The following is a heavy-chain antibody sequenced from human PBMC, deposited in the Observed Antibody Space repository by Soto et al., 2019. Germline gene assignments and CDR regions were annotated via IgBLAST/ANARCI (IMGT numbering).Heavy chain of an antibody. CDR3: ARGPGDPRLFAFDI. V-gene: IGHV4-34*01. D-gene: IGHD3-16*01. CDR1: GGSFSGYY. Sequence: QVKLQQWGAGLLKPSETLSLTCAVYGGSFSGYYWSWIRQPPGQGLEWIGEINHIGSTNYNPSLKSRVTISVNTSRSQFSLKLSSVTAAGTAVYYWARGPGDPRLFAFDIWGKGTMVTVSS. J-gene: IGHJ3*02. CDR2: INHIGST.